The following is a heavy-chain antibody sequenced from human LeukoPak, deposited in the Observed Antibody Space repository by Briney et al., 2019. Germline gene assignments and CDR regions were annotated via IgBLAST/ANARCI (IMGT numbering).Heavy chain of an antibody. D-gene: IGHD4-17*01. V-gene: IGHV4-30-4*08. CDR2: IYYSGST. CDR1: GGSVSSSNYY. Sequence: SETLSLTCTVPGGSVSSSNYYWSWIRQPPGKGLEWIGYIYYSGSTYYNPSLQSRLTISLDTSKNQFSLKLSSVTAADTAVYYCAGYLTTVVANWFDPWGQGALVTVSS. J-gene: IGHJ5*02. CDR3: AGYLTTVVANWFDP.